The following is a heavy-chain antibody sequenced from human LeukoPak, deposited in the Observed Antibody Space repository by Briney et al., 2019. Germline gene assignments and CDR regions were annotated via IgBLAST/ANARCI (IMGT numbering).Heavy chain of an antibody. J-gene: IGHJ5*02. CDR3: ARGVAYYDFWSGPHNWFDP. V-gene: IGHV4-34*01. Sequence: NPSETLSLTCAVYGGSFSGYYWSWIRQPPGKGLEWIGEINHSGSTNYNPSLKSRVTISVDTSKNQFSLKLSSVTAADTAVYYCARGVAYYDFWSGPHNWFDPWGQGTLVTVSS. CDR1: GGSFSGYY. D-gene: IGHD3-3*01. CDR2: INHSGST.